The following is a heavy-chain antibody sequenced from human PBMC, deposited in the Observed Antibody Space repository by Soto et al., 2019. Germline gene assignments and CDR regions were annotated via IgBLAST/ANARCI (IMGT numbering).Heavy chain of an antibody. V-gene: IGHV1-18*04. D-gene: IGHD2-15*01. CDR3: ARDEYCSGGSCYSSTYYGMDV. CDR1: GYTFTSYG. Sequence: QVQLVQSGAEVKKPGASVKVSCKASGYTFTSYGISWVRQAPGQGLEWMGWISAYNGNTNYAQKLQGRVTMTTDTPTSTAYMELRSLRSDDTAVYYCARDEYCSGGSCYSSTYYGMDVWGQGNTVTVSS. CDR2: ISAYNGNT. J-gene: IGHJ6*02.